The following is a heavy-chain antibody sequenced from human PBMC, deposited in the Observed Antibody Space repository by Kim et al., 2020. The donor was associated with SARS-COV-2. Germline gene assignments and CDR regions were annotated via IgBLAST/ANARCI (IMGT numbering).Heavy chain of an antibody. J-gene: IGHJ5*02. V-gene: IGHV4-30-2*05. CDR3: ARARRGWWFDP. D-gene: IGHD2-15*01. CDR2: T. Sequence: TYYNPSLKSRVTISVDTAKNQFSLKLSSVTAADTAVYYCARARRGWWFDPWGQGTLVTVSS.